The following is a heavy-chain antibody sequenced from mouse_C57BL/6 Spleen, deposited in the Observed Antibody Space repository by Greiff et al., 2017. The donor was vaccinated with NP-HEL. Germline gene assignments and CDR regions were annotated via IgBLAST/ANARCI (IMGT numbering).Heavy chain of an antibody. CDR3: ARKFYDYDDGGYFDV. CDR2: IWTGGGT. J-gene: IGHJ1*03. Sequence: QVQLKESGPGLVAPSQSLSITCTVSGFSLTSYAISWVRQPPGKGLEWLGVIWTGGGTNYNSAPKSRLSISKDNSKSQVFLKMNSLQTDDTAMYYCARKFYDYDDGGYFDVWGTGTTVTVSS. V-gene: IGHV2-9-1*01. D-gene: IGHD2-4*01. CDR1: GFSLTSYA.